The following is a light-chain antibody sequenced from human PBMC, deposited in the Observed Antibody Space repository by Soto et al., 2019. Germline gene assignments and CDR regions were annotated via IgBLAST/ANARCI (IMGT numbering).Light chain of an antibody. CDR2: AAS. CDR1: QSISSY. Sequence: DIRSTQPPASLPASVGDGVTITCRARQSISSYLNWYQQKPGKAPKLLIYAASSMQSGVPSRFSGSGSGTDFTLTISSLQPEDFATYYCQQSYSTLWTFGQGTKVDIK. CDR3: QQSYSTLWT. J-gene: IGKJ1*01. V-gene: IGKV1-39*01.